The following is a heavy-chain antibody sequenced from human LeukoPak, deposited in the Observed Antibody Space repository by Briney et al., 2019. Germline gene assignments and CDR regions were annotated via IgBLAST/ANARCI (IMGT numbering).Heavy chain of an antibody. D-gene: IGHD2-15*01. Sequence: GGSLRLSCAAHGFTFSNFGMHWVRQTPGKGLEWVAFISYAESNKFYADSVKGRFTISRDNSKNTLSLHVNSLRTEDTAVYYCAKASGEAYYYEMDVWGQGTTVTVSS. CDR2: ISYAESNK. CDR1: GFTFSNFG. J-gene: IGHJ6*02. CDR3: AKASGEAYYYEMDV. V-gene: IGHV3-30*18.